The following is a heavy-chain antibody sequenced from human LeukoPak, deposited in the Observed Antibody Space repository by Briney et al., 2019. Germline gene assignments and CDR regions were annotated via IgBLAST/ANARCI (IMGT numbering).Heavy chain of an antibody. J-gene: IGHJ4*02. CDR1: GFTFRNYA. V-gene: IGHV3-23*01. D-gene: IGHD3-22*01. CDR2: ISGSGGST. CDR3: VKELDSSGYFDF. Sequence: GGSLRLSCAASGFTFRNYAMSWVRQAPGKGLEWVSAISGSGGSTYYADSVKGRFTISRDNPKNTLYLQMNSLRAEDTAVYYCVKELDSSGYFDFWGQGTLVTVSS.